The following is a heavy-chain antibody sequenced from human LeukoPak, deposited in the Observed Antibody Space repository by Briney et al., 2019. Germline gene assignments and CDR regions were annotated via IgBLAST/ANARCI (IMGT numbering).Heavy chain of an antibody. CDR1: GFTFSDHE. Sequence: GGCLRLSCAASGFTFSDHEMNWVRQAPGKGLEWLSYIDSSGTIIYDVDSAKGRFTISRDNAKNSLYLQLSSLRVEDTAFYYCARGWFDAWGRGTLVTVSS. CDR2: IDSSGTII. CDR3: ARGWFDA. J-gene: IGHJ5*02. V-gene: IGHV3-48*03.